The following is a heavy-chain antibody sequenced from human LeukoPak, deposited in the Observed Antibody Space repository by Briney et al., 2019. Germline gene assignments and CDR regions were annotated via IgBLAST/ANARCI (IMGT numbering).Heavy chain of an antibody. CDR1: GGSISSGGYY. CDR3: ARSLVEKFLEWLPAGPYGPDY. V-gene: IGHV4-31*03. D-gene: IGHD3-3*01. Sequence: PSQTLSLTCTVSGGSISSGGYYWGWIRQHPGKGLEWIGYIYYSGSTYYNPSLKSRVTISVDTSKNQFSLKLSSVTAADTAVYYCARSLVEKFLEWLPAGPYGPDYWGQGTLVTVSS. J-gene: IGHJ4*02. CDR2: IYYSGST.